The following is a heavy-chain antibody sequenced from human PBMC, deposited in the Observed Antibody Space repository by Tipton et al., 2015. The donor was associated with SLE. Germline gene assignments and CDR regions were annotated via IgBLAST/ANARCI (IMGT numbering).Heavy chain of an antibody. V-gene: IGHV4-59*07. Sequence: TLSLTCTVSGGSISSYYWNWIRQPPGKGLEWIGYIHYSGSTNDNPSLKSRVTISVDTSKNQFSLKLSSVTAADTAVYYCARGTGANFGYFDLWGRGSLFTVSS. CDR1: GGSISSYY. CDR3: ARGTGANFGYFDL. J-gene: IGHJ2*01. D-gene: IGHD3/OR15-3a*01. CDR2: IHYSGST.